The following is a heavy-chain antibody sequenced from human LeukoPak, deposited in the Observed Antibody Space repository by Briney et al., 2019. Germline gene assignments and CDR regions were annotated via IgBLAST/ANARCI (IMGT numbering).Heavy chain of an antibody. CDR3: ARERKILLERLFPSGSWFDP. Sequence: SETLSLTCTVSGYSISSGYYWGWIRQPPGKGLEWIGSIYHSGSTYYNPSLKSRVTISVDTSKNQFSLKLSSVTAADTAVYYCARERKILLERLFPSGSWFDPWGQGTLVTVSS. D-gene: IGHD3-3*01. CDR2: IYHSGST. CDR1: GYSISSGYY. J-gene: IGHJ5*02. V-gene: IGHV4-38-2*02.